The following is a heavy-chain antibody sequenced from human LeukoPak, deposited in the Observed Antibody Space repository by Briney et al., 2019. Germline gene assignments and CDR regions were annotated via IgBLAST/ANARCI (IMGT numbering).Heavy chain of an antibody. CDR2: IIPIFGTA. CDR3: AKGLHDAFDI. Sequence: ASVKVSCKASGGTFSSYAISWVRQAPGQGLEWMGGIIPIFGTANYAQKFQGRVTITAVESTSTAYMELSSLRSEDTAVYYCAKGLHDAFDIWGQGTMVTVSS. D-gene: IGHD2-15*01. CDR1: GGTFSSYA. J-gene: IGHJ3*02. V-gene: IGHV1-69*01.